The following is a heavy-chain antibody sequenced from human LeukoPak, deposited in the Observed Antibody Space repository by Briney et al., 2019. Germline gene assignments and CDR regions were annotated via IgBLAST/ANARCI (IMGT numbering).Heavy chain of an antibody. CDR1: GYTFTGYY. Sequence: ASVKVSCKASGYTFTGYYMHWVRQAPGQGLEWMGWINPNSGGTNYAQKFQGRVTMTRDTSISTVYMELSRLRSDDTAVYFCARDSATYYGSDYYMDVWGKGTAVTISS. CDR3: ARDSATYYGSDYYMDV. D-gene: IGHD3-10*01. CDR2: INPNSGGT. V-gene: IGHV1-2*02. J-gene: IGHJ6*03.